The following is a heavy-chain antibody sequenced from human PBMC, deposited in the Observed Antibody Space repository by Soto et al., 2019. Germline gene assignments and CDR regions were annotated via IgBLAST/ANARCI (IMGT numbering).Heavy chain of an antibody. CDR1: GYSFTSYW. J-gene: IGHJ6*03. D-gene: IGHD2-8*01. V-gene: IGHV5-51*01. CDR2: IYPGDSDT. Sequence: GESLKISCKGSGYSFTSYWIGWVRQMPGKGLEWMGIIYPGDSDTRYSPSFQGQVTISADKSISTAYLQWSSLKASDTAMYYCASFGGGPLLLMDYYYMDVWGKGTTVTVSS. CDR3: ASFGGGPLLLMDYYYMDV.